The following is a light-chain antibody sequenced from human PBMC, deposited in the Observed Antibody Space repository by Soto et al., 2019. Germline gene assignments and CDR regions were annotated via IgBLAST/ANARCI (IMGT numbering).Light chain of an antibody. V-gene: IGKV3-20*01. Sequence: ESALTQSPGTLSLSPGERATLSCRASQSVSSSYLAWYQQKPGQAPRLLIYGASSRATGIPDRFSGSGSGTDFTFTISRLEPEDFAMYYCQQYGGSPLVTFGQGTRLEI. CDR3: QQYGGSPLVT. CDR1: QSVSSSY. CDR2: GAS. J-gene: IGKJ5*01.